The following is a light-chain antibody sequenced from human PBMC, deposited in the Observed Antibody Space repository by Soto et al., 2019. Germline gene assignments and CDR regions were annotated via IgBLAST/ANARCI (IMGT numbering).Light chain of an antibody. Sequence: DIQLTQSPSSLSASVGDRVTITCRASKAISSYLAWYQQKPGKVPELLIYATSTLQSGAPSRFSGSGAGTDFTLTISSLQPEDVATYYCHKYNHAPTFGGGTKVEIK. CDR1: KAISSY. CDR2: ATS. J-gene: IGKJ4*01. V-gene: IGKV1-27*01. CDR3: HKYNHAPT.